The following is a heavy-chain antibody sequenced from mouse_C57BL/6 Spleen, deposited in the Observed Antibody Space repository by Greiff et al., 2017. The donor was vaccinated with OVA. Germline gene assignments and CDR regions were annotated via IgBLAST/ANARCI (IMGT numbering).Heavy chain of an antibody. D-gene: IGHD1-1*01. CDR2: IDPSDSET. J-gene: IGHJ4*01. Sequence: QVQLQQPGAELVRPGSSVKLSCKASGYTFTSYWMHWVKQRPVQGLEWIGNIDPSDSETHYNQKFKDKATLTVDKSSSTAYMQLSSLTSEDSAVYCCSSRYYGSSAMDYWGHGTSVTVSS. V-gene: IGHV1-52*01. CDR1: GYTFTSYW. CDR3: SSRYYGSSAMDY.